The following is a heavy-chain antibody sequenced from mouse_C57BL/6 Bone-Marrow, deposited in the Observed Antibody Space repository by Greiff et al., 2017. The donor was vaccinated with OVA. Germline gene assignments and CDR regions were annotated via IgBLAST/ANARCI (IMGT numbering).Heavy chain of an antibody. D-gene: IGHD2-4*01. CDR3: ARNYDYPYYYAMDY. CDR2: IYPRSGNT. V-gene: IGHV1-81*01. CDR1: GYTFTSYG. J-gene: IGHJ4*01. Sequence: QVQLKESGAELARPGASVKLSCKASGYTFTSYGISWVKQRTGQGLEWIGEIYPRSGNTYYNEKFKGKATLTADKSSSTAYMELRSLTSEDSAVYFCARNYDYPYYYAMDYWGQGTSVTVSS.